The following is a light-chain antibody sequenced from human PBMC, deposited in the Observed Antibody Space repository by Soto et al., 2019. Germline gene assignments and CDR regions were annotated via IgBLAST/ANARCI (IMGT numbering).Light chain of an antibody. CDR3: QSYDSSLSGYV. V-gene: IGLV1-40*01. J-gene: IGLJ1*01. CDR2: GNS. Sequence: QSVLTQPPSVSGAPGQRVTISCTGSSSNIGVGYYVHWCQQLQGTAPKLVIYGNSNRPSGVPDRVSGSKSGTSASLAITALQAEDEADYYSQSYDSSLSGYVCGTGSKVTVL. CDR1: SSNIGVGYY.